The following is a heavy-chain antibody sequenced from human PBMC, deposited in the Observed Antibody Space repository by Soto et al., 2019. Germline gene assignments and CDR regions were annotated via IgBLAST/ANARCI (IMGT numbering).Heavy chain of an antibody. Sequence: GGSLRLSCAASGFTFSSYAMHWVRQAPGKGLEWVAVISYDGSNKYYADSVKGRFTISRDNSKNTLYLQMNSLRAEDTAVYYCARDRGKEGIAVAGTYYWGQGTLDTVSS. D-gene: IGHD6-19*01. J-gene: IGHJ4*02. CDR3: ARDRGKEGIAVAGTYY. CDR1: GFTFSSYA. V-gene: IGHV3-30-3*01. CDR2: ISYDGSNK.